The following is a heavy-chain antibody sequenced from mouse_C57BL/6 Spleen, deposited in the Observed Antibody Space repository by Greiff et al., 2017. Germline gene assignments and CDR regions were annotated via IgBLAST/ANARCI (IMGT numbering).Heavy chain of an antibody. CDR1: GYTFTDYY. V-gene: IGHV1-26*01. CDR3: ARGGYYYGSSYVWFAY. J-gene: IGHJ3*01. D-gene: IGHD1-1*01. Sequence: EVQLHQSGPELVKPGASVKISCKASGYTFTDYYMNWVKQSHGKSLEWIGDINPNNGGTSYNQKFKGKATLTVDKSSSTAYMELRSLTSEDSAVYYCARGGYYYGSSYVWFAYWGQGTLVTVSA. CDR2: INPNNGGT.